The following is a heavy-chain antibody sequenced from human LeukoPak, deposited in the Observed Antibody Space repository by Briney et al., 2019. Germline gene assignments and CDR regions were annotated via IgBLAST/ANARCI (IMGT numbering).Heavy chain of an antibody. V-gene: IGHV1-24*01. CDR2: FDPEVGKT. J-gene: IGHJ3*02. CDR1: GYKLTESS. Sequence: ASVKVSCKVSGYKLTESSMHWVRQAPGKGLEWMGGFDPEVGKTIYAQRFQGRVSMTEDTSTDTAYMELTSLRSEDTAVYYCATGGYSLYGNAFDIWGQGTMVTVSS. CDR3: ATGGYSLYGNAFDI. D-gene: IGHD6-13*01.